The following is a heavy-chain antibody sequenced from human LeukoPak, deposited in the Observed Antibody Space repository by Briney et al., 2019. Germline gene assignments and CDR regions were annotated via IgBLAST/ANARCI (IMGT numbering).Heavy chain of an antibody. CDR2: IDYSGST. V-gene: IGHV4-39*01. J-gene: IGHJ4*02. Sequence: SETLSLTCTVSGSSIRGSSYYWGWTRQPPGKGLEWIGSIDYSGSTHYNPSLKSRVTIFVDTSKNQFSLKLSSVSAADTAVYYCARRSDFWGQGTLVTVSS. CDR1: GSSIRGSSYY. CDR3: ARRSDF.